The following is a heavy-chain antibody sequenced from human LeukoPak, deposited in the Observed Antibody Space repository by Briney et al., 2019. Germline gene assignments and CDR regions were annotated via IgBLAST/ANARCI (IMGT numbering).Heavy chain of an antibody. Sequence: PGGPLRLSCAASGFTFSVAAMTWVRKAPGKGLEWVSLIGASGESTYYADSVKGRFTISRDNSKNTLSLQMNSLRVEDTAMYFCAKDIQLSTWGLGTMVTVSS. V-gene: IGHV3-23*01. CDR2: IGASGEST. CDR1: GFTFSVAA. J-gene: IGHJ3*01. D-gene: IGHD5-24*01. CDR3: AKDIQLST.